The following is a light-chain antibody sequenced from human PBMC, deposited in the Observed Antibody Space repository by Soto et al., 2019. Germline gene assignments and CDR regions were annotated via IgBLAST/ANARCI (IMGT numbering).Light chain of an antibody. V-gene: IGKV3-15*01. CDR2: GAS. CDR1: QSVNNN. CDR3: QQYNNWPLT. J-gene: IGKJ4*01. Sequence: EIVMTQSPATLSLSPGERATLSCTASQSVNNNLAWYQQKHGQAPRLLISGASTRATGIPARFSGSGSGTEFTLTISSLQSEDFAVYYCQQYNNWPLTFGGGTKVEIK.